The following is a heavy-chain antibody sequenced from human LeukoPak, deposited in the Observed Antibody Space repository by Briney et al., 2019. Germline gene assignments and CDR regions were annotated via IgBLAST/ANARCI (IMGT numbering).Heavy chain of an antibody. V-gene: IGHV3-21*01. CDR1: GFTFNSYS. CDR2: ISSSSSYI. CDR3: ARGAVVSTYYFDS. D-gene: IGHD2-2*01. J-gene: IGHJ4*02. Sequence: PGGSLRLSCAASGFTFNSYSMNWVRQAPGKGLEWVSSISSSSSYIYYADSVKGRFTISRDNAKNSLYLQMNSLRAEDTAVYYCARGAVVSTYYFDSWGQGTLVTVSS.